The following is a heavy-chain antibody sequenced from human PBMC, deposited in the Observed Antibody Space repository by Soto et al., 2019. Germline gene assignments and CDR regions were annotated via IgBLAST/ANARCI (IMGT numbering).Heavy chain of an antibody. CDR2: IIPIFGTA. D-gene: IGHD1-1*01. CDR3: ARVPELSRLERVPGRYGMDV. CDR1: GGTFSSYA. V-gene: IGHV1-69*13. J-gene: IGHJ6*02. Sequence: GASVKVSCKASGGTFSSYAISWVRQAPGQGLEWMGGIIPIFGTANYAQKFQGRVTITADESTSTAYMELSSLRSEDTAVYYCARVPELSRLERVPGRYGMDVWGQGTTVTVSS.